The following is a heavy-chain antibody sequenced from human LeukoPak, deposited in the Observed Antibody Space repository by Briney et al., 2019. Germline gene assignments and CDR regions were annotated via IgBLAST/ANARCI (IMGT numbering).Heavy chain of an antibody. CDR1: GFTVSSNY. J-gene: IGHJ6*02. CDR2: IYSGGST. CDR3: ARHFGVVTKGVYYYYYGMDV. Sequence: GGSLRLSCAASGFTVSSNYMSWVRQAPGKGLEWVSVIYSGGSTYYADSVKGRFTISRDNSKNTLSLQMNSLRAEDTAVYYCARHFGVVTKGVYYYYYGMDVWGQGTTVTVSS. D-gene: IGHD3-3*01. V-gene: IGHV3-66*04.